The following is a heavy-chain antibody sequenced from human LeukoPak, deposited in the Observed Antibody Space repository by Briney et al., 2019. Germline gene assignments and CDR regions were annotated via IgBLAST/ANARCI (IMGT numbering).Heavy chain of an antibody. CDR1: GFTFSSNV. D-gene: IGHD1-20*01. CDR2: ISYDGSNK. CDR3: ARVLTGTTGGGVFDY. J-gene: IGHJ4*02. V-gene: IGHV3-30-3*01. Sequence: GGSLRLSCAASGFTFSSNVMHWVRQAPGKGLEWVAMISYDGSNKYYADSVRGRFTISRDNSKNMLYLQMNSLRAEDTAVYYCARVLTGTTGGGVFDYWGQGTLVTVSS.